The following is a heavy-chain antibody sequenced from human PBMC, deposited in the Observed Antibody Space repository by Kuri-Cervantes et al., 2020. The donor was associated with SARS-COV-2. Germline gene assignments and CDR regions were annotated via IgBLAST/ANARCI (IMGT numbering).Heavy chain of an antibody. CDR1: GYSFTSYW. Sequence: GESLKISCKGSGYSFTSYWIGWVRQMPGKGLEWMGIIYPGDSDTRYSPSFQGQVTISADKSISTAYLQWSSLKASDTAMYYCARGGIWFGDQRGMDVWGQGTTVTCYS. D-gene: IGHD3-10*01. V-gene: IGHV5-51*01. CDR3: ARGGIWFGDQRGMDV. CDR2: IYPGDSDT. J-gene: IGHJ6*01.